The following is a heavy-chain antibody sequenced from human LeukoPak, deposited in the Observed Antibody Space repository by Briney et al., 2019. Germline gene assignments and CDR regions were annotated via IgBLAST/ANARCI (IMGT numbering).Heavy chain of an antibody. Sequence: GGSLRLSCSVSGLSFSNYWMHWVRQAPGKGLVWVARTNLHGTTVDYADSVKGRFTISRDNAKNTLFLQMNSLRAEDTAVYYCASGYTYVRLGDHWGQGTLVTVSS. CDR2: TNLHGTTV. V-gene: IGHV3-74*01. J-gene: IGHJ4*02. CDR3: ASGYTYVRLGDH. D-gene: IGHD5-18*01. CDR1: GLSFSNYW.